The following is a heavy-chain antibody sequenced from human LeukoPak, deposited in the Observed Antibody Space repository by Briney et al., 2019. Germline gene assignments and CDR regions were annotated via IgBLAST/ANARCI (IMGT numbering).Heavy chain of an antibody. CDR3: AREEAVAGTGYFDY. J-gene: IGHJ4*02. Sequence: SETLSLTCTVSGGSINSSSYYWGWIRQPPGEGLEWIGSIYYSGSPYYNPSLKSRVTISLDTSKKQSSLKLSSVTAADTAVYYCAREEAVAGTGYFDYWGQGTLVTVSS. CDR1: GGSINSSSYY. D-gene: IGHD6-19*01. V-gene: IGHV4-39*07. CDR2: IYYSGSP.